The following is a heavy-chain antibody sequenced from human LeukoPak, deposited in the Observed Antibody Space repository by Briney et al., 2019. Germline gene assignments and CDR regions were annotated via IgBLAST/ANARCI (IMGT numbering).Heavy chain of an antibody. CDR3: SGSGSLPTTYYYYMDV. V-gene: IGHV3-30*02. CDR2: IRYDGSNK. Sequence: PGGSLRLSCAASGFTFSSYGMHWVRQAPGKGLEWVAFIRYDGSNKYYADSVKGRFTISRDNSKNTLYLQMSSLRAEDTAVYYCSGSGSLPTTYYYYMDVWGKGTTVTVSS. J-gene: IGHJ6*03. CDR1: GFTFSSYG. D-gene: IGHD3-22*01.